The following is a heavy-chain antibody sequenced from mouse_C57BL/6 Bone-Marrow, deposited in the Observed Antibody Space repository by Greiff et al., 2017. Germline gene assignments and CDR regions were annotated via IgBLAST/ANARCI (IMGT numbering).Heavy chain of an antibody. CDR1: GYTFTSYW. J-gene: IGHJ1*03. V-gene: IGHV1-64*01. Sequence: QVQLQQPGAELVKPGASVKLSCKASGYTFTSYWMHWVKQRPGQGLEWIGMIHPNSGSTNYNEKFKSKATLTVDKSSSTAYMQLSSLTSEDSAVYYGARKGESAGWYFDVWGTGTTVTVSS. D-gene: IGHD1-3*01. CDR2: IHPNSGST. CDR3: ARKGESAGWYFDV.